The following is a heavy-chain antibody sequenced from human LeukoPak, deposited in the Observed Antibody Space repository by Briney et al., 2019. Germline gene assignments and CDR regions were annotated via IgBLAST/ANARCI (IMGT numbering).Heavy chain of an antibody. CDR3: AKYAPPTTVVTRFFDY. D-gene: IGHD4-23*01. J-gene: IGHJ4*02. V-gene: IGHV3-23*01. CDR1: GFTFNNYG. Sequence: GSLRLSCAASGFTFNNYGVSWVRQARGKGLEWVSGIRSGVHTTHYADSVQGRFIISRDNSKNTLYLQMNSLRAEDTAMYYCAKYAPPTTVVTRFFDYWGQGTLVTVSS. CDR2: IRSGVHTT.